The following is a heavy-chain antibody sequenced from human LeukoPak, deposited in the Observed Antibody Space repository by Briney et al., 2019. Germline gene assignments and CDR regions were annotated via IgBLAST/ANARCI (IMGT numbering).Heavy chain of an antibody. V-gene: IGHV3-53*01. CDR2: IYSGGST. CDR1: GFTVSSNY. J-gene: IGHJ4*02. CDR3: ARGGYYGSGSYYNELDY. Sequence: GGSLRLSCAASGFTVSSNYMSWVRQAPGKGLEWVSVIYSGGSTYYADSVKGRFTISRDNSKNTLYLQMNSLRAEDTAVYYCARGGYYGSGSYYNELDYWGQGTLVTVSS. D-gene: IGHD3-10*01.